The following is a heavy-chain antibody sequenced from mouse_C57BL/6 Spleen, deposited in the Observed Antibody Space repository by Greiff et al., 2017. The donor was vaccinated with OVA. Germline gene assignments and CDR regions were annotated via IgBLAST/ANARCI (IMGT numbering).Heavy chain of an antibody. CDR2: INPSSGYT. D-gene: IGHD2-2*01. J-gene: IGHJ4*01. V-gene: IGHV1-4*01. Sequence: QVQLQQSGAELARPGASVKMSCKASGYTFTSYTMHWVKQRPGQGLEWIGYINPSSGYTKYNQKFKDKATLTADKSSSTAYMQLSSLTSEDSAVYYCARYGYDGPYAMDYWGQGTSVTVSS. CDR1: GYTFTSYT. CDR3: ARYGYDGPYAMDY.